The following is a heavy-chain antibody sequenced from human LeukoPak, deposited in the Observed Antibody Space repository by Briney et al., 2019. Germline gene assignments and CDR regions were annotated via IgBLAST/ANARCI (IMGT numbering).Heavy chain of an antibody. Sequence: SQTLSLTCAISGDSFSSNSVTWNWTRQSPSRGLEWLGRTYYRSTWYNDYAVSVRGRITVNPDTSKNQFSLHLNSVTPEDTAVYYCARRLTQYDCFDPWGQGILVTVSS. CDR1: GDSFSSNSVT. CDR2: TYYRSTWYN. J-gene: IGHJ5*02. CDR3: ARRLTQYDCFDP. D-gene: IGHD2-2*01. V-gene: IGHV6-1*01.